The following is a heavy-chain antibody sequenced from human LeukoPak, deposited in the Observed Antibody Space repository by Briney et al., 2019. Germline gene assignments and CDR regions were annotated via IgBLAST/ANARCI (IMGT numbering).Heavy chain of an antibody. Sequence: PGGSLRLSCAASGFTGSSNYMSWVRQAPGKGLEWVGRIKSKTDGGTTDYAAPVKGRFTISRDDSKNTLYLQMNSLKTEDTAVYYCTTFADFWSGYSFDYWGQGTLVTVSS. D-gene: IGHD3-3*01. CDR3: TTFADFWSGYSFDY. CDR2: IKSKTDGGTT. V-gene: IGHV3-15*01. CDR1: GFTGSSNY. J-gene: IGHJ4*02.